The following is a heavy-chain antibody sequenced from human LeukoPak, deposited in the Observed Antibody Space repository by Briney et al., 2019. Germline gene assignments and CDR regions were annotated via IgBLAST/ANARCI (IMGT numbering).Heavy chain of an antibody. D-gene: IGHD3-3*01. CDR3: AILSTIFGVISV. CDR2: IRSDGANE. J-gene: IGHJ4*02. V-gene: IGHV3-30*02. Sequence: PGGSLRHSCAASGFNFSTYGIHWVRQAPGKGLEWVAFIRSDGANEFYADSVKGRFTISRDNSKNSLYLHIGSLRPEDTAVYYCAILSTIFGVISVWGQGTLVTVSS. CDR1: GFNFSTYG.